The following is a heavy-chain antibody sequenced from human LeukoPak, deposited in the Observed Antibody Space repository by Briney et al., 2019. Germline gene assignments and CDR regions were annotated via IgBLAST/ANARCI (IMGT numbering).Heavy chain of an antibody. CDR3: ASDRAYCSGGSCYSGLDY. D-gene: IGHD2-15*01. V-gene: IGHV3-30-3*01. CDR1: GFTFRSYA. Sequence: GRSLRHSCAASGFTFRSYAMHWVRQAPGKGLEWVAVISYDGSNKYYADSVKGRSTISRDNSKNTLSLQMNSLRADDTAVYYCASDRAYCSGGSCYSGLDYWGQGTLVTVSS. CDR2: ISYDGSNK. J-gene: IGHJ4*02.